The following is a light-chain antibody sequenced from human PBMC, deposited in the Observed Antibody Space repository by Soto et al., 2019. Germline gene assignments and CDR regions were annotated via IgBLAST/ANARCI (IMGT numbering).Light chain of an antibody. CDR2: DNN. CDR1: SSNIGNNY. J-gene: IGLJ2*01. CDR3: GTWDSSLSAVV. V-gene: IGLV1-51*01. Sequence: SVLTQPPPVSAAPGQKVTISCSGSSSNIGNNYVSWYQQLPGTAPKLLIYDNNKRPSGIPDRFSGSKSGTSATLGITGLQTGDEADYYCGTWDSSLSAVVFGGGTKLTVL.